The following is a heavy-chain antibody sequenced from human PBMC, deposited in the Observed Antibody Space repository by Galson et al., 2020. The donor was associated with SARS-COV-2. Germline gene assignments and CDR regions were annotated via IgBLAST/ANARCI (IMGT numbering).Heavy chain of an antibody. J-gene: IGHJ4*02. D-gene: IGHD3-10*01. V-gene: IGHV6-1*01. CDR3: AIDKGSAFYFFDY. Sequence: SQTLSLTCSISGDSVSSYTAAWDWLRQSPSRGLEWLGRTYYRSQWYHDYAPSLTSRLTIKADTSTNQFSLELTSVTPDDTAVYFCAIDKGSAFYFFDYWGQGTLVTVSS. CDR1: GDSVSSYTAA. CDR2: TYYRSQWYH.